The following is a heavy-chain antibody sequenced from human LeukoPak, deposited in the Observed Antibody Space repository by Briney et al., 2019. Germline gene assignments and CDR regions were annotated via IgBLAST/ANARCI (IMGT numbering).Heavy chain of an antibody. J-gene: IGHJ4*02. CDR2: ITSSRTI. V-gene: IGHV3-48*02. CDR3: ARDPGGVNFDY. CDR1: GFTFSNYS. Sequence: GGSLRLSCAASGFTFSNYSMNWVRQAPGKGLEWVSFITSSRTIYYADSVKGRFTISRDNAKNSLYLQMNSLRDEDTAVYYCARDPGGVNFDYWGQGTLVTVAP. D-gene: IGHD3-3*01.